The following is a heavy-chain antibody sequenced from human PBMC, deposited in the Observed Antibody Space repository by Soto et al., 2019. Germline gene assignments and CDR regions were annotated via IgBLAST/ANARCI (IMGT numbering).Heavy chain of an antibody. V-gene: IGHV3-23*01. CDR3: AKSGRVPTATQMETDTFDA. D-gene: IGHD2-15*01. CDR2: IRGRGVIT. J-gene: IGHJ3*01. Sequence: EVQLLESGGDLVQPGGSLRLSCAASGFTFGNYGMSWVRQAPGGGLEWVSGIRGRGVITYYADSVRGRFTISRDNSKNMLYLQMFSLRAEDTALYYCAKSGRVPTATQMETDTFDAWGQGTTVTVSS. CDR1: GFTFGNYG.